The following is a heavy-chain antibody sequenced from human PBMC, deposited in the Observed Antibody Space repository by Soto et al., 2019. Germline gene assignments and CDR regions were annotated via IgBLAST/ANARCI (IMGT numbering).Heavy chain of an antibody. Sequence: PSETLSLTCTVSGGSISSYYWSWIRQPPGKGLEWIGYIYYSGSTNYNPSLKSRVTISVDTSKNQFSLKLSSVTAADTAVYYCARVVAYSTRSGNYYGMDVWGQGTTVTVS. D-gene: IGHD5-12*01. CDR1: GGSISSYY. CDR2: IYYSGST. CDR3: ARVVAYSTRSGNYYGMDV. V-gene: IGHV4-59*01. J-gene: IGHJ6*02.